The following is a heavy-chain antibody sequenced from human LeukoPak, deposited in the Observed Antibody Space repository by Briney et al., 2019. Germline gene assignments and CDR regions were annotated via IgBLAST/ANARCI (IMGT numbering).Heavy chain of an antibody. CDR1: GFTFGTFA. CDR3: AKGHYDFRDY. Sequence: GGSLRLSCAASGFTFGTFAFSWVRQAPGKGLEWVSSTTGDDSTYYADSVKGRFTISRDTSSNTLYLQMNSLRAEDTALYYCAKGHYDFRDYWGQGTLVTVSS. CDR2: TTGDDST. D-gene: IGHD3-3*01. V-gene: IGHV3-23*01. J-gene: IGHJ4*02.